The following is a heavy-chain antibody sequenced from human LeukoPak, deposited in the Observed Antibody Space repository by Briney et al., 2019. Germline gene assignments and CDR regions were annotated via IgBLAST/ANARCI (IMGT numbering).Heavy chain of an antibody. CDR3: ARPLYYYDSSGLFDY. V-gene: IGHV3-30-3*01. J-gene: IGHJ4*02. CDR1: GFTFSSYA. CDR2: ISYDGSNK. D-gene: IGHD3-22*01. Sequence: GGSLRLSCAASGFTFSSYAMHWVRQAPGKGLEWVAVISYDGSNKYYADSVKGRFTISGDNSKNTLYLQMNSLRAEDTAVYYCARPLYYYDSSGLFDYWGQGTLVTVSS.